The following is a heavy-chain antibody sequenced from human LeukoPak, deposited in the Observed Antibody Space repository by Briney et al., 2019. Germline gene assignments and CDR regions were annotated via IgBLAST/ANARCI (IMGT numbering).Heavy chain of an antibody. CDR1: GFTFSNYA. J-gene: IGHJ4*02. Sequence: GGSLRLSCAASGFTFSNYAMSWVRQAPGKGLEWVAYISGSSNYINYADSVKGRFTISRDNAKTSVYLQMSSLRAEDTALYYCAREPSGWYVDYWGQGTLVTVSS. CDR2: ISGSSNYI. D-gene: IGHD6-19*01. V-gene: IGHV3-21*01. CDR3: AREPSGWYVDY.